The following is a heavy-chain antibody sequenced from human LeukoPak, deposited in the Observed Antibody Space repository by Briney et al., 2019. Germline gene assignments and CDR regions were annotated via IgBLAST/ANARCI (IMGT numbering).Heavy chain of an antibody. CDR1: GFTFTDHY. CDR3: VREGEGPLSKDFDY. Sequence: ASVKVFCKSSGFTFTDHYIHWVRQGPGQGLEWMGYIGPHSTFTSSPQEFQGRVTMTSDASMSTAYMELTRLTSDDTAVYYCVREGEGPLSKDFDYWGQGTLVTVSS. CDR2: IGPHSTFT. D-gene: IGHD2/OR15-2a*01. J-gene: IGHJ4*02. V-gene: IGHV1-2*02.